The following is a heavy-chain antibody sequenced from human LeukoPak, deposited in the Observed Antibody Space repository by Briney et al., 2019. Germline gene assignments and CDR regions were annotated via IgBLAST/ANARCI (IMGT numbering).Heavy chain of an antibody. D-gene: IGHD3-9*01. J-gene: IGHJ5*02. CDR2: IYYSGST. CDR1: GGSLCSYY. Sequence: SETLSLTCTVSGGSLCSYYWSWIRQPPGKGLEWIGYIYYSGSTNYNPSLKSRVTISVDTSKNQFSLKLSSVTAADTAVYYCARETGQYYDILTGYPYNWFDPWGQGTLVTVSS. CDR3: ARETGQYYDILTGYPYNWFDP. V-gene: IGHV4-59*01.